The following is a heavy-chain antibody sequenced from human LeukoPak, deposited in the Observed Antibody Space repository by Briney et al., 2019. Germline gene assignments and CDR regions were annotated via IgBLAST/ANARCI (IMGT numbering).Heavy chain of an antibody. CDR1: GGSISSGSYY. D-gene: IGHD3-22*01. Sequence: SQTLSLTCTVSGGSISSGSYYWGWIRQPPGKGLEWIGSIYYSGSTYYNPSLKSRVTISVDTSKNQFSLKLSSVTAADTAVYYCARRSGVYDSSGYYYPYYYYYMDVWGKGTTVTVSS. V-gene: IGHV4-39*01. CDR3: ARRSGVYDSSGYYYPYYYYYMDV. CDR2: IYYSGST. J-gene: IGHJ6*03.